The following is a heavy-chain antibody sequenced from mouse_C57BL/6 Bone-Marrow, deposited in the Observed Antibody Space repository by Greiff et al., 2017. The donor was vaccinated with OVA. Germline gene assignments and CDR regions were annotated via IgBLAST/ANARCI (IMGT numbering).Heavy chain of an antibody. V-gene: IGHV1-18*01. Sequence: EVKLMESGPELVKPGASVKIPCKASGYTFTDYNMDWVKQSHGKSLEWIGDINPNNGGTIYNQKFKGKATLTVDKSSSTAYMELRSLTSEDTAVYYCARKGGYSTVVANYAMDDWGQGTSVTVSS. J-gene: IGHJ4*01. D-gene: IGHD1-1*01. CDR2: INPNNGGT. CDR3: ARKGGYSTVVANYAMDD. CDR1: GYTFTDYN.